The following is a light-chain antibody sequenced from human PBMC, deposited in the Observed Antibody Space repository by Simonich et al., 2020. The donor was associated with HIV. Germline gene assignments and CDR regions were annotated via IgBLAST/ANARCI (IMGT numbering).Light chain of an antibody. CDR3: QSYDSSLSGSV. CDR2: EGS. Sequence: QSALTQPASVSGSPGQSITISCTGTSSDVGSFNFVSWYQQHPGKAPKLMIYEGSNRPSGVPDRFSGSKSGTSASLAITGLQAEDEADYYCQSYDSSLSGSVFGGGTKLTVL. J-gene: IGLJ3*02. CDR1: SSDVGSFNF. V-gene: IGLV2-14*02.